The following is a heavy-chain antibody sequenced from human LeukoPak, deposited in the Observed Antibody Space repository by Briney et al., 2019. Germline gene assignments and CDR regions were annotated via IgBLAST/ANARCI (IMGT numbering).Heavy chain of an antibody. CDR2: IYYSGST. V-gene: IGHV4-59*12. D-gene: IGHD3-10*01. J-gene: IGHJ6*03. Sequence: KPSETLSLTCTVSGGPISSYYWSWIRQPPGKGLEWIGYIYYSGSTNYNPSLKSRVTMSVDTSKNQFSLKVNSVTAADTAVYYCARARYGSGSYHYMDVWGKGTTVTISS. CDR3: ARARYGSGSYHYMDV. CDR1: GGPISSYY.